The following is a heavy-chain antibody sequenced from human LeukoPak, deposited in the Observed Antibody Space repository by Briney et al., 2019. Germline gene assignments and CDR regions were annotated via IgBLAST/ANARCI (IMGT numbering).Heavy chain of an antibody. CDR1: GGSISSSRYY. CDR3: VRSGLVGGPFDY. V-gene: IGHV4-39*01. D-gene: IGHD1-26*01. Sequence: SETLSLTCTVSGGSISSSRYYWVWIRQPPGKGLEWIGSIYYSGSTYNNPSLKSRVTISVDTSKNQFSLKLTSVTAAYTAVYFCVRSGLVGGPFDYWGQGTLVTVSS. CDR2: IYYSGST. J-gene: IGHJ4*02.